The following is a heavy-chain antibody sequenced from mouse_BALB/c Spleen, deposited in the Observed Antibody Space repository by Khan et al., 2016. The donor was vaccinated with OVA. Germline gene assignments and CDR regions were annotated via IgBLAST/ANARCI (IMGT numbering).Heavy chain of an antibody. Sequence: QDQLQQSGAELVKAGASVKMSCKASGYTFTSYWMHWVKQRLGQGLEWFAETNPTNGRTYYNEKFKSKATLPVAKSSSKAYMLLSGTTFEDSAVYYCSRSKKIVATYFDYWGQGTTLTVSS. CDR2: TNPTNGRT. V-gene: IGHV1S81*02. D-gene: IGHD1-1*01. CDR3: SRSKKIVATYFDY. J-gene: IGHJ2*01. CDR1: GYTFTSYW.